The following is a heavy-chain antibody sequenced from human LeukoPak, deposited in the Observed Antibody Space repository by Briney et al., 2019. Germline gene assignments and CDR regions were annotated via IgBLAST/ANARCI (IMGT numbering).Heavy chain of an antibody. CDR3: AKDLIRGAAAGTGIDY. CDR1: GFTFSSYG. V-gene: IGHV3-30*18. D-gene: IGHD6-13*01. CDR2: ISYDGSNK. Sequence: GGSLRLSCAASGFTFSSYGMHWVRQAPGKGLEWVAVISYDGSNKYYADSVKGRFTISRDNSKNTLYLQMNSLRAEDTAVYYCAKDLIRGAAAGTGIDYWGQGTLVTVSS. J-gene: IGHJ4*02.